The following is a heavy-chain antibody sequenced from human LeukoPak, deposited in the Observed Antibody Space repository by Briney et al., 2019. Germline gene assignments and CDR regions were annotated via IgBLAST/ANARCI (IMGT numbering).Heavy chain of an antibody. CDR1: GFTFSSYA. V-gene: IGHV3-48*03. Sequence: GGSLRLSCAASGFTFSSYAMSWVRQAPGKGLEWVSYISSSGSTIYYADSVKRRFTISRDNAKNSLYLQMNSLRAEDTAVYYCARVRRYYESSGYEPLGFDYWGQGTLVTVSS. D-gene: IGHD3-22*01. CDR2: ISSSGSTI. J-gene: IGHJ4*02. CDR3: ARVRRYYESSGYEPLGFDY.